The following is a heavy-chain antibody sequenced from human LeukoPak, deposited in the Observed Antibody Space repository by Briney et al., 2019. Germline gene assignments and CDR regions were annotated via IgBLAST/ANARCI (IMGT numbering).Heavy chain of an antibody. CDR3: ARHMASSVFDS. CDR1: GGSIDGYY. CDR2: IYTSGSV. Sequence: SETLSLTCTVSGGSIDGYYWSWIRQPAGKAPEWIGRIYTSGSVTYNPSLKSRLTMSIDTSSNQFSLRLSSVTAADTAVYHCARHMASSVFDSWGQGTLVTVSS. D-gene: IGHD2-21*01. J-gene: IGHJ4*02. V-gene: IGHV4-4*07.